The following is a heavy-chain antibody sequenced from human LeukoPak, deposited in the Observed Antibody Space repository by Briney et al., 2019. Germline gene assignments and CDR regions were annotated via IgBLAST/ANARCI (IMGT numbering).Heavy chain of an antibody. D-gene: IGHD1-26*01. Sequence: PSETLSLTCSVSGGSITSSDYYWGWIRQPPGKGLEWIGSIYYSGSTYYNPSLKSRVTISVDTSKNQFSLKLSPVTAADTAVYYCASTTRVGATRYYFGYWGQGTLVTVSS. CDR1: GGSITSSDYY. J-gene: IGHJ4*02. CDR3: ASTTRVGATRYYFGY. CDR2: IYYSGST. V-gene: IGHV4-39*01.